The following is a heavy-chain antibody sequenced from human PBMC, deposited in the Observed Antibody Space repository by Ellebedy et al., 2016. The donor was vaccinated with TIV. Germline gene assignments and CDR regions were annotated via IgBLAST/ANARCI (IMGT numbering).Heavy chain of an antibody. D-gene: IGHD1-26*01. J-gene: IGHJ4*02. V-gene: IGHV3-33*01. CDR3: ARKTIAYSGSYCLDY. CDR1: GFTFSSYG. Sequence: GGSLRLXCAASGFTFSSYGMHWVRQAPGKGLEWVAVIWYDGSNKYYADSVKGRFTISRDNSKNTLYLQMNSLRAEDTAVHYCARKTIAYSGSYCLDYWGQGTLVTVSS. CDR2: IWYDGSNK.